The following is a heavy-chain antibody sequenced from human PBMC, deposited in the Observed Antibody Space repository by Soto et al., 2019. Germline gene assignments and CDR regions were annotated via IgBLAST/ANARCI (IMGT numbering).Heavy chain of an antibody. CDR2: ISGSNIYT. D-gene: IGHD2-2*01. J-gene: IGHJ6*02. CDR3: ARDGGEVIPAAIGGGYGMDV. V-gene: IGHV3-11*06. Sequence: GSLRLSCAASGFTFSDYYMSWIRQAPGKGLEWISYISGSNIYTNYADSVKGRLTISRDNANNSLYLQMDSLRVEDTAVYYCARDGGEVIPAAIGGGYGMDVWGQGTTVTVSS. CDR1: GFTFSDYY.